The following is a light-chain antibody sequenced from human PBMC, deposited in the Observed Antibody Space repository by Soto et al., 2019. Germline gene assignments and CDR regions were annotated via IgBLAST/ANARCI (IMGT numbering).Light chain of an antibody. Sequence: QSALTQPASVSGSTGQSITISCTGTSSDVGSYNLVSWYQQHPGKAPTLMIYEVSKRPSGVSNRFSGSKSGNTASLTISGLQAEDEADYYCCSYAGSSTHVVFGGGTKLTVL. CDR1: SSDVGSYNL. CDR3: CSYAGSSTHVV. CDR2: EVS. J-gene: IGLJ2*01. V-gene: IGLV2-23*02.